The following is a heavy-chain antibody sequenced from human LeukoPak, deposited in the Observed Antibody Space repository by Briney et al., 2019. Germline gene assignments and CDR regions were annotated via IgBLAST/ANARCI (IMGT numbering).Heavy chain of an antibody. V-gene: IGHV3-7*01. J-gene: IGHJ4*02. CDR2: IKQDGSEK. CDR1: GFTFSSYA. CDR3: ARGYFDCDY. D-gene: IGHD3-9*01. Sequence: GGSLRLSCAASGFTFSSYAMSWVRQAPGKGLEWVANIKQDGSEKYYVDSVKGRFTISRDNAKNSLYLQMNSLRAEDTAVYYCARGYFDCDYWGQGTLVTVSS.